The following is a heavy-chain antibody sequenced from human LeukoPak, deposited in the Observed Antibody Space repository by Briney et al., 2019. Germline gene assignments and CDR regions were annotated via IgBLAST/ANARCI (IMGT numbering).Heavy chain of an antibody. Sequence: SETLSLTCTVSGGSISSSSYYWGWIRQPPGKGLEWIGSIYYSGSTYYNPSLKSRVTISVDTSKNQFSLKLSSVTAADTAVYYCARLNGIAVAGARYYFDYWGQGTLVTVSS. CDR3: ARLNGIAVAGARYYFDY. D-gene: IGHD6-19*01. J-gene: IGHJ4*02. CDR1: GGSISSSSYY. CDR2: IYYSGST. V-gene: IGHV4-39*01.